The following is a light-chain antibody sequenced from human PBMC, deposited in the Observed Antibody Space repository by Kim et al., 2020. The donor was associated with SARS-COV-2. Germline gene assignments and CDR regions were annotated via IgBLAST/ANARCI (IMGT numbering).Light chain of an antibody. CDR1: QSVSSSY. CDR2: GAS. J-gene: IGKJ4*01. V-gene: IGKV3-20*01. CDR3: QQYGTSPLT. Sequence: EIVLTQSPATLSLSPGERAALSCRASQSVSSSYLAWYQQKPGQAPRLLIYGASSRATGIPDRFSGSGSGTDFTLTITRLEPDDFAVYYCQQYGTSPLTFGGGPSWRS.